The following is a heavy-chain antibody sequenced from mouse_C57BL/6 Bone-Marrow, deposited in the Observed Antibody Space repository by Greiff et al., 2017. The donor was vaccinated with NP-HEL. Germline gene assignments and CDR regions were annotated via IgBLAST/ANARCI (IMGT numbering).Heavy chain of an antibody. CDR1: GYTFTSYG. Sequence: QVHVKQSGAELARPGASVKLSCKASGYTFTSYGISWVKQRTGQGLEWIGEIYPRSGNTYYNEKFKGKATLTADKSSSTAYMELRSLTSEDSAVYFCARGAYHYGSSDAMEYWGQGTSVTVSS. D-gene: IGHD1-1*01. V-gene: IGHV1-81*01. CDR2: IYPRSGNT. CDR3: ARGAYHYGSSDAMEY. J-gene: IGHJ4*01.